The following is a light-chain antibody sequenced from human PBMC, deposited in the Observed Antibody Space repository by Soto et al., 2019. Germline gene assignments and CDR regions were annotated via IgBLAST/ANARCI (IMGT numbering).Light chain of an antibody. CDR3: QQYNSYKYP. J-gene: IGKJ2*01. Sequence: DIQMTQSPSTLSASVGDRVTITSRASQSISSWLAWYQQKPGKAPKLLIYDASSLESGVPSRFSGSGSGTEFTLTISSLQPDDFATYYCQQYNSYKYPFGQGTKLEIK. CDR1: QSISSW. CDR2: DAS. V-gene: IGKV1-5*01.